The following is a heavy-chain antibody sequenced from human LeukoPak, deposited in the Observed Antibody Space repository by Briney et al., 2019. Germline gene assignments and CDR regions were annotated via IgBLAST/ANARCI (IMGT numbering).Heavy chain of an antibody. CDR3: VIRGDNYAYDN. CDR1: GFTFSRYP. Sequence: PGGSLRLSCSASGFTFSRYPMHWVRQPPGKGLEYVSGITNNGSSTYYADSVKGRFTISRDNSKNTLYLQLNSLRGEDTAVYYCVIRGDNYAYDNWGQGTRGPVSS. J-gene: IGHJ4*02. D-gene: IGHD5-18*01. CDR2: ITNNGSST. V-gene: IGHV3-64D*06.